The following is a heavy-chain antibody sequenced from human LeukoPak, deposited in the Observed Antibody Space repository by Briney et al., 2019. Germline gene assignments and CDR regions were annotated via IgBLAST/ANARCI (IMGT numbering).Heavy chain of an antibody. CDR3: AKDRGYSYGHDAFDI. CDR2: ISWNSGSI. J-gene: IGHJ3*02. CDR1: GFTFDDYA. D-gene: IGHD5-18*01. V-gene: IGHV3-9*03. Sequence: PGRSLRLSCAASGFTFDDYAMHWVRQTPKKGLEWVSGISWNSGSIGYADSVKGRFIISRDNAKNSLYLQMNSLRAEDMALYYCAKDRGYSYGHDAFDIWGQGTMVTVSS.